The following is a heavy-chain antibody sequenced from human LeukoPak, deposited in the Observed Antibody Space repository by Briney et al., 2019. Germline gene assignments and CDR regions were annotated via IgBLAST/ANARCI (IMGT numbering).Heavy chain of an antibody. CDR2: ISGSGGST. J-gene: IGHJ4*02. D-gene: IGHD6-19*01. V-gene: IGHV3-23*01. Sequence: GGPLRLSCVASGFTFSTYGMSWVRQAPGKGLEWVSAISGSGGSTYYADSVKGRFTISRDNSKNTLYLQMNSLRAEDTAVYYCAKDLKGIAVAGYFDYWGQGTLVTVSS. CDR3: AKDLKGIAVAGYFDY. CDR1: GFTFSTYG.